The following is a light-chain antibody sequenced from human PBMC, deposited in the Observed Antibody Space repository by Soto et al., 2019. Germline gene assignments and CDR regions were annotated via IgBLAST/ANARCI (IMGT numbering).Light chain of an antibody. V-gene: IGKV3-20*01. CDR3: HQYDNTPQT. Sequence: EILLMQSPGTLSLSPGERATLFWRSSQSMKRRYLAWYEQKPGQAPRGISYAASNRATGIPDRFSGSGSGTEFSLTISRLEPEDFAVYYCHQYDNTPQTFGQGTKVDIK. CDR2: AAS. J-gene: IGKJ2*01. CDR1: QSMKRRY.